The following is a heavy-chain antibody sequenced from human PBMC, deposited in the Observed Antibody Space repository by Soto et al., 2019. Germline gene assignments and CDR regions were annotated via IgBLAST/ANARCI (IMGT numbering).Heavy chain of an antibody. J-gene: IGHJ6*02. D-gene: IGHD3-16*01. V-gene: IGHV3-11*06. CDR3: ARSSGRRHVFTFDYGLDV. Sequence: QVQLVESGGGLVEPGGSLRLSCAASGFSVGDNYMTWIRQAPGKGLEWLSCSSGSGGYTNYADSVKGRFTISRDNAKNSLFLQLDSLRAEDTAVYFCARSSGRRHVFTFDYGLDVWGQGTTVTVSS. CDR2: SSGSGGYT. CDR1: GFSVGDNY.